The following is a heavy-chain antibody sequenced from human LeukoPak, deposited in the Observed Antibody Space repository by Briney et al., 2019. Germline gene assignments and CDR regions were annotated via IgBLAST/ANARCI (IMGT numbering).Heavy chain of an antibody. CDR2: INAGNGNT. Sequence: ASVKVSCKASGYTFTSYAMHWVRQAPGQRLEWMGWINAGNGNTKYSQKFQGRVTITRDTSASTAYMELSSLRSEDTAVYYCARDRIYGDYALGYWGQGTLVTVSS. CDR1: GYTFTSYA. D-gene: IGHD4-17*01. CDR3: ARDRIYGDYALGY. V-gene: IGHV1-3*01. J-gene: IGHJ4*02.